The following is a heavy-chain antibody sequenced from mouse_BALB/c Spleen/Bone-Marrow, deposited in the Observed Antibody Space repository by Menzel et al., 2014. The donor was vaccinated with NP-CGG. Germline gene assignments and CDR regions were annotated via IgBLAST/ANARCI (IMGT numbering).Heavy chain of an antibody. J-gene: IGHJ3*01. Sequence: VKLMESGGGLVQPQGSLKLSCAASGFTFNTYAMNWVRQAPGKGLEWVARIRSKSNNYATYFADSVKDRFTIFRDDSQTLFYLQMNNLKTEDTAMYYCVVAIDGYYFFAYWGQGTLVTVSA. CDR2: IRSKSNNYAT. CDR1: GFTFNTYA. CDR3: VVAIDGYYFFAY. V-gene: IGHV10-1*02. D-gene: IGHD2-3*01.